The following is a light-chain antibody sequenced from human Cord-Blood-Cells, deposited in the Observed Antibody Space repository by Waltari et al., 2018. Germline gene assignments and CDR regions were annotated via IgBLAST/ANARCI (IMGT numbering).Light chain of an antibody. CDR1: QSVSSN. V-gene: IGKV3-15*01. CDR2: GAS. CDR3: QQYNNWPPWT. Sequence: EIVLTQSPATLPVSPRERATLSCRASQSVSSNLAWYQQKPGQAPRLLIYGASTRATGIPARFSGSGSGTEFTLTISSLQSEDFAVYYCQQYNNWPPWTFGQGTKVEIK. J-gene: IGKJ1*01.